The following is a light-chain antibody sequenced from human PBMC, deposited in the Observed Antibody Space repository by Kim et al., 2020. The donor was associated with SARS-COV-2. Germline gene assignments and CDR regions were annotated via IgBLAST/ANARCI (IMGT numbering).Light chain of an antibody. CDR3: AAWDDSLNGRV. V-gene: IGLV1-44*01. CDR1: TSNIGENT. CDR2: ANN. Sequence: GHRVIIYCSGSTSNIGENTVNWFQQLPGTAPKLIIHANNQRPSGVPDRFSGSKSGTSASLAISGLQSEDEADFYCAAWDDSLNGRVFGGGTKLTVL. J-gene: IGLJ2*01.